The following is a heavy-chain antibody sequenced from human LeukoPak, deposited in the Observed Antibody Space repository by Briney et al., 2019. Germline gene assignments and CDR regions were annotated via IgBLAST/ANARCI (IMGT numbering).Heavy chain of an antibody. Sequence: GGSLRLSCAASGFTFSSYSMNWVRQAPGKGLEWVSTITAGGDNTFYADSVKGRFTISRDNSKNTLYLQMNSLRAEDTAVYYCAKRGYSSSWYALDYWGQGTLVTVSS. CDR2: ITAGGDNT. J-gene: IGHJ4*02. CDR3: AKRGYSSSWYALDY. V-gene: IGHV3-23*01. D-gene: IGHD6-13*01. CDR1: GFTFSSYS.